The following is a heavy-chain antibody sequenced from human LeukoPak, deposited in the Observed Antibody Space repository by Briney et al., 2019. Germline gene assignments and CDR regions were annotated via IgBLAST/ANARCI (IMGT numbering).Heavy chain of an antibody. Sequence: PGGSLRLSCAASGFTFSDFYMSWIRQAPGMGLEWVSYISSSSTIYYADSVKGRFTISRDNAKNSLFLQMNSLRAEDTAVYYCARNTWNYFEMGKFDPWGQGTLVTVSS. CDR3: ARNTWNYFEMGKFDP. V-gene: IGHV3-11*04. D-gene: IGHD1-7*01. J-gene: IGHJ5*02. CDR1: GFTFSDFY. CDR2: ISSSSTI.